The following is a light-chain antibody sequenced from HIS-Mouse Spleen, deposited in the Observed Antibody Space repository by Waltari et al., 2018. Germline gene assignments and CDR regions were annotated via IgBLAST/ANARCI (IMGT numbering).Light chain of an antibody. CDR3: QQYDNLHRLT. J-gene: IGKJ3*01. CDR1: QDISNY. V-gene: IGKV1-33*01. CDR2: DAS. Sequence: DIQMTQSPSSLSASVGDRVTITCQASQDISNYLNWYQQKPGKAPKLLIYDASNFETGVPSRFSGSGSGTDFTVTISSLQPEDIATYYCQQYDNLHRLTFGPGTKVDIK.